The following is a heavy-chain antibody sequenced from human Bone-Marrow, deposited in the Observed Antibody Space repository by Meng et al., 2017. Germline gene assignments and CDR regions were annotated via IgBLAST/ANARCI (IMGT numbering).Heavy chain of an antibody. V-gene: IGHV1-8*02. CDR1: GGTFSSYA. CDR2: MNPNSGNT. Sequence: ASVKVSCKASGGTFSSYAISWVRQATGQGLEWMGWMNPNSGNTGYAQKFQGRVTMTRNTSISTAYMELSSLRSEDTAVYYCAKVHIPLYYYDSSGYCLDYWGQGTLVTVSS. CDR3: AKVHIPLYYYDSSGYCLDY. J-gene: IGHJ4*02. D-gene: IGHD3-22*01.